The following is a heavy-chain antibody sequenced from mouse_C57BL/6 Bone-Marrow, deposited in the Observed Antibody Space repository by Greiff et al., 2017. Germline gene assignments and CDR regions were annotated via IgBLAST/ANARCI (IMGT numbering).Heavy chain of an antibody. D-gene: IGHD2-5*01. CDR3: TRGGYSNYWYFDV. V-gene: IGHV1-15*01. CDR2: IDPETGGT. Sequence: VQLQESGAELVRPGASVTLSCKASGYTFTDYEMHWVKQTPVHGLEWIGAIDPETGGTAYNQKFKGKAILTADKSSSTAYMELRSLTSEDSAVYYCTRGGYSNYWYFDVWGTGTTVTVSS. J-gene: IGHJ1*03. CDR1: GYTFTDYE.